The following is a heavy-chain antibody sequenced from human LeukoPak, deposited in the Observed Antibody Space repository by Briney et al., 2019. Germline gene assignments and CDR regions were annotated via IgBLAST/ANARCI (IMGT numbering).Heavy chain of an antibody. CDR3: ARESGKFDY. Sequence: GGSLRLSCVVSGLPIADFAMHWVRQAPGKGLEWVSLISGDGVSTFYADSVKGRFSISRDNSKNSLSLEMNSLRTEDAAMYYCARESGKFDYWGQGTLVAVSS. J-gene: IGHJ4*02. CDR2: ISGDGVST. V-gene: IGHV3-43*02. CDR1: GLPIADFA.